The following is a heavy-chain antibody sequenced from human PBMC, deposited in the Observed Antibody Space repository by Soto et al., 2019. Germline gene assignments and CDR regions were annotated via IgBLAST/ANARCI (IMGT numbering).Heavy chain of an antibody. CDR2: IIPIFGTA. V-gene: IGHV1-69*06. CDR3: AKGAVEPPPIDY. J-gene: IGHJ4*02. Sequence: QVQLVQSGAEVKKPGSSVKVSCKASGGTFSSYAISWVRQAPGQGLEWMGGIIPIFGTANYAKKFQGRVRLTANTPETTANRAQSGLRPENAAVNAVAKGAVEPPPIDYWGQGTLVPVPS. CDR1: GGTFSSYA.